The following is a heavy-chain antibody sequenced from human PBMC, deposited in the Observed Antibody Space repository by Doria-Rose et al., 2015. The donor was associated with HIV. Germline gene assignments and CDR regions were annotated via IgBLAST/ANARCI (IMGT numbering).Heavy chain of an antibody. D-gene: IGHD6-13*01. CDR2: IFSDDER. J-gene: IGHJ4*02. Sequence: QITLKESGPVLVKPTETLTLTCTVSAVSLSSPGMGVSWIRQPPGKALEWLANIFSDDERSYNTSLKSRLTISRGTSKSQVVLTMTDMDPVDTATYYCARIKSSRWYHKYYFDFWGQGTLVIVSA. CDR1: AVSLSSPGMG. CDR3: ARIKSSRWYHKYYFDF. V-gene: IGHV2-26*01.